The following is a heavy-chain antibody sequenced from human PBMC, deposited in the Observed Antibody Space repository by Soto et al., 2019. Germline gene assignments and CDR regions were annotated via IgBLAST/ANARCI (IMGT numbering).Heavy chain of an antibody. D-gene: IGHD3-10*01. V-gene: IGHV3-11*01. J-gene: IGHJ4*02. CDR1: GFTFSDYY. CDR2: ISSSGSTI. CDR3: AREPIWFGELVFDY. Sequence: GGSLILSCAASGFTFSDYYMSWIRQAPGKGLEWVSYISSSGSTIYYADSVKGRFTISRDNAKNSLYLQMNSLRAEDTAVYYCAREPIWFGELVFDYWGQGTLVTVSS.